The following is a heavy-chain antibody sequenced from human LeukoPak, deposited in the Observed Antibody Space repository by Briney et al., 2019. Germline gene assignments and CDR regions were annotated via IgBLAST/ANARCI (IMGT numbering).Heavy chain of an antibody. CDR3: ARDQTVTTSYYYYYMDV. Sequence: GASVKVYCEASGYTFTSYGISWVRQAPGQGHEWMGWISAYNGNTNYAQKLQGRVTMTTDTSTSTAYMELRSLRSDDTAVYYCARDQTVTTSYYYYYMDVWGKGTTVTVSS. D-gene: IGHD4-17*01. V-gene: IGHV1-18*01. CDR1: GYTFTSYG. J-gene: IGHJ6*03. CDR2: ISAYNGNT.